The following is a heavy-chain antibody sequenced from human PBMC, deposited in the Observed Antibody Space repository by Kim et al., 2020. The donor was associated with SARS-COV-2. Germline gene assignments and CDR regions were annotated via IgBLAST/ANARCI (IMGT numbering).Heavy chain of an antibody. J-gene: IGHJ6*02. CDR2: ISGIGGSASDETI. CDR3: AKVDDSHPTFFDERSYIRFSYHGMGV. CDR1: GFSFKYFA. Sequence: GGSLRLSCEASGFSFKYFAMTWVRQAPGKGLEWVSRISGIGGSASDETIFYADSVKCRFSISSANSKNILFLEMFSPRADDTATYFCAKVDDSHPTFFDERSYIRFSYHGMGVWGQGTTVTVSS. D-gene: IGHD3-10*01. V-gene: IGHV3-23*01.